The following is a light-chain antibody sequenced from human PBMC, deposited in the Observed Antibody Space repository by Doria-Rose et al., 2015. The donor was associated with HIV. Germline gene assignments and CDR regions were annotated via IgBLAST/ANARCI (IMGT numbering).Light chain of an antibody. V-gene: IGKV4-1*01. Sequence: YQQKPGQPPKLLIYWASTRESGVPDRFSGSGSGTEFTLTISSLQAEDVAVYYCQQYDSAPWTFGQGTKVEV. J-gene: IGKJ1*01. CDR3: QQYDSAPWT. CDR2: WAS.